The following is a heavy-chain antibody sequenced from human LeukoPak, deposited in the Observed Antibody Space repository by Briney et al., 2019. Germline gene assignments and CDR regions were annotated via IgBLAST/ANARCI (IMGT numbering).Heavy chain of an antibody. CDR3: ARAKYCSSTSCRVFDY. V-gene: IGHV4-59*01. CDR2: IHFSGSV. CDR1: GGSISGYY. Sequence: PSETLSLTCSVFGGSISGYYWSWIRQPPGEGLEWIGYIHFSGSVKYNPSLKSRVTISVDTSKNQFSLKLSSVTAADTAVYYCARAKYCSSTSCRVFDYWGQGTLVTVSS. J-gene: IGHJ4*02. D-gene: IGHD2-2*01.